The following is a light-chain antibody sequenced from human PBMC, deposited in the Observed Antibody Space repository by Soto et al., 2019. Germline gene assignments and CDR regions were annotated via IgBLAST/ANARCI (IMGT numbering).Light chain of an antibody. CDR1: QDIIKY. J-gene: IGKJ5*01. CDR2: AAS. V-gene: IGKV1-27*01. CDR3: QVYNRGPLT. Sequence: DIQMTQSPSSLSASVGYRVTITCRASQDIIKYLAWYQQKPGKVPKLLIYAASTLQSGVPSRFSGSGSGTDFTLTISGLQPEDVAAYYCQVYNRGPLTFGQGTRLGIK.